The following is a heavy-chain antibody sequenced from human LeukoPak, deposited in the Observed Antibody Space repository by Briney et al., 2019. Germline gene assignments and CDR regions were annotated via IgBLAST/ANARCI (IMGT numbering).Heavy chain of an antibody. J-gene: IGHJ5*02. V-gene: IGHV5-51*01. CDR2: IYPGDSDT. D-gene: IGHD3-10*01. CDR1: GYSFTSYW. CDR3: ARLRADKPIGTNWFDP. Sequence: GESLKISCKGSGYSFTSYWIGWVRQMPGKGLEWMGNIYPGDSDTRYSPSSQGQVTTSADKSTSTAYLQWSSLKASDTAMYYCARLRADKPIGTNWFDPWGQGTLVTVSS.